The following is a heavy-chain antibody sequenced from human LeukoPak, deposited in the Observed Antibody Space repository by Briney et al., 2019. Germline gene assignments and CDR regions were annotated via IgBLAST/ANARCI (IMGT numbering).Heavy chain of an antibody. CDR3: AIRGSDSSGWHRAFDI. D-gene: IGHD6-19*01. Sequence: GESLKISCKGSGSIFTSYWIGWARQMPGKGLEWMGIIYPGDSDTRYSPSFQGQVTISADKCISTAYLQLISLKASDTPMYYCAIRGSDSSGWHRAFDIWGQGTMVTVSS. CDR2: IYPGDSDT. CDR1: GSIFTSYW. V-gene: IGHV5-51*01. J-gene: IGHJ3*02.